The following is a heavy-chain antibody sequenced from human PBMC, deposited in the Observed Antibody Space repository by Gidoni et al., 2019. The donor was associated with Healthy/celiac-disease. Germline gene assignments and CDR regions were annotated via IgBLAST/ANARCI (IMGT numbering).Heavy chain of an antibody. D-gene: IGHD6-19*01. CDR3: ARVSAGYWYFDL. CDR2: ISAYNGNT. V-gene: IGHV1-18*01. J-gene: IGHJ2*01. CDR1: GYTFTSYG. Sequence: QVQLLQSGAEVKKPGASVTVSCKASGYTFTSYGISWVRQAPGQGLEWMGWISAYNGNTNYAQKRQGRVTMTTDTSTSTAYRELRSLRSDDTAVYYCARVSAGYWYFDLWGRGTLVTVSS.